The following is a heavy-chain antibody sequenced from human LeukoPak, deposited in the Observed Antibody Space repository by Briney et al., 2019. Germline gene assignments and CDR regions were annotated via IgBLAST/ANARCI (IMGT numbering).Heavy chain of an antibody. J-gene: IGHJ4*02. CDR1: GFIFSSYG. D-gene: IGHD2-15*01. Sequence: PGGSLRLSCAASGFIFSSYGMHWVRQAPGKGLEWVAFIRYDGSNEYYADSVKGRFTISRDNSKNTLYLQMNSLRTEDTAVYYCAKVKVVASTNREFDHWGQGTLVTVSS. CDR2: IRYDGSNE. V-gene: IGHV3-30*02. CDR3: AKVKVVASTNREFDH.